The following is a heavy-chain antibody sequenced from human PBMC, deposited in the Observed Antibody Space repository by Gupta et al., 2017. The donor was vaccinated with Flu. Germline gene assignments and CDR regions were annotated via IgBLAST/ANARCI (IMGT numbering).Heavy chain of an antibody. D-gene: IGHD6-13*01. CDR2: ISGRGGST. J-gene: IGHJ6*02. Sequence: EVQLLVSGGGLVQPGGSLRLSWAASGFTFSNHSMNWVRQAPGKGLEWISLISGRGGSTYYADSVKGRFTISRDNSKNTLYLQMDTLRAEDTAVYYCANPPRWRDHYYGMDVWGQGTTVTVSS. CDR1: GFTFSNHS. V-gene: IGHV3-23*01. CDR3: ANPPRWRDHYYGMDV.